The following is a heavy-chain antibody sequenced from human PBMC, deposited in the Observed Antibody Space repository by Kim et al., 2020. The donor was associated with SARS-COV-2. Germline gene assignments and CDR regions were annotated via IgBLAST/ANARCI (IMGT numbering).Heavy chain of an antibody. CDR1: GFTFSDHY. CDR3: TRADCSSRGQRLCS. J-gene: IGHJ5*01. CDR2: IKNKANSYTT. D-gene: IGHD2-2*01. V-gene: IGHV3-72*01. Sequence: GGSLRLSCAASGFTFSDHYMDWVRQAPGKGLEWVGSIKNKANSYTTEYAASVKGRFTISRDDSKHSLYLQMNSPKTEDTAEYYCTRADCSSRGQRLCSW.